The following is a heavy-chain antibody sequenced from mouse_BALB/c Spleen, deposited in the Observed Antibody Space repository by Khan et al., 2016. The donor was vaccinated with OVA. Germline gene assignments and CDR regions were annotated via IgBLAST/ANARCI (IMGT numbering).Heavy chain of an antibody. V-gene: IGHV2-3*01. J-gene: IGHJ4*01. CDR3: AGFEASYYAMYY. CDR1: GFSLTNYG. D-gene: IGHD6-1*01. Sequence: VELVESGPGLVAPSQSLSITCTVSGFSLTNYGVNWVRQPPGKGLEWLGVIWGDGSTNYPSALISRLSITKDNSKSQVFLKLNSLQTDDTATYYCAGFEASYYAMYYWGQGTSVTVSS. CDR2: IWGDGST.